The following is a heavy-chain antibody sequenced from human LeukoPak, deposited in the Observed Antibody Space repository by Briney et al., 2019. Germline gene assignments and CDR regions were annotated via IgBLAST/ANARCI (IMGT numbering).Heavy chain of an antibody. CDR2: ISSSSSYI. CDR1: GFTFSSYS. CDR3: ARDMSSGSFQYYFDY. V-gene: IGHV3-21*01. Sequence: GGSLRLSCAASGFTFSSYSMNWVRQAPGKGLEWVSSISSSSSYIYYADSVKGRFTISRDNAKNSLYLQMNSLRAEDTAVYYCARDMSSGSFQYYFDYWGQGTLVTVSS. J-gene: IGHJ4*02. D-gene: IGHD3-10*01.